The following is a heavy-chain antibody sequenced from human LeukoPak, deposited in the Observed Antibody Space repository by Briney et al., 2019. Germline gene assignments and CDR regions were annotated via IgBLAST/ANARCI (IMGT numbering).Heavy chain of an antibody. D-gene: IGHD5-18*01. CDR1: GGSINSYY. Sequence: SETLSLTCTVSGGSINSYYWIWIPQPPGKGLEWIGYIYYSGSTNYNPSLKSRVTISVDTSKNQFPLTLLSVPAADTAVFYCSRDRYSDLLVHYTDVWGKGTTVTVSS. CDR2: IYYSGST. J-gene: IGHJ6*03. CDR3: SRDRYSDLLVHYTDV. V-gene: IGHV4-59*01.